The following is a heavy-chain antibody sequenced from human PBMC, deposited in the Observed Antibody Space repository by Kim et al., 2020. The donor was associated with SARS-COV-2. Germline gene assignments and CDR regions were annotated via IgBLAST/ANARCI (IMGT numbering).Heavy chain of an antibody. CDR3: ARGMFSSGFDV. J-gene: IGHJ6*02. CDR2: ISSDGRYT. CDR1: GFSVSNYW. V-gene: IGHV3-74*01. D-gene: IGHD3-10*02. Sequence: GGSLRLSCAASGFSVSNYWINWVRHAPGKGLVWVSRISSDGRYTHYADSVKGRFTLSRDNAENTLFLQMNSLRAEDTAVYYCARGMFSSGFDVWSQGTTVTVSS.